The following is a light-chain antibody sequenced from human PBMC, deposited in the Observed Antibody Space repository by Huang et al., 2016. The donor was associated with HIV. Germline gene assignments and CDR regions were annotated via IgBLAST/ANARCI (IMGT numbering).Light chain of an antibody. CDR3: HQYYGTPQT. CDR1: QSVFKTSNNKNC. CDR2: WAS. V-gene: IGKV4-1*01. Sequence: DIVVTQSPDSLALSLGGRAAINCTASQSVFKTSNNKNCLSWYQLKPGQPPKFLIYWASTRESGVPDRVIGSGSGTHFTLTIASLQAEDVAVYYCHQYYGTPQTFGQGTKVEVK. J-gene: IGKJ1*01.